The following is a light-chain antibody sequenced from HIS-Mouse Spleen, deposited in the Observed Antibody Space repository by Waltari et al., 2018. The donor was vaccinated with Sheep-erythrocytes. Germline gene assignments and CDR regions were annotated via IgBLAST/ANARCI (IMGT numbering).Light chain of an antibody. Sequence: QSALTQPRSVSGSPGQSVTISCTGTSSDVGGYNYVSWYQQHPGKAPKLMIYDVSKRPSGVPDRFSGSKSGNTASLTIYGLQAEDEADYYCCSYAGSSTPWVFGGGTKLTVL. CDR2: DVS. V-gene: IGLV2-11*01. CDR3: CSYAGSSTPWV. J-gene: IGLJ3*02. CDR1: SSDVGGYNY.